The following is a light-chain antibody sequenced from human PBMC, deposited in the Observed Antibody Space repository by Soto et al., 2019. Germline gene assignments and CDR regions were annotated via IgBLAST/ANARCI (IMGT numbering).Light chain of an antibody. CDR1: QSISTW. Sequence: DIQMTQSPSTLSASVGDRVTITCRASQSISTWLAWYQQKPGKAPNLLIYKASSLEYGVPARFSGSGSGKEFTLTINSLQPYDFATYYCQPYNTYSRTFGQGTKLDIK. J-gene: IGKJ2*01. CDR2: KAS. V-gene: IGKV1-5*03. CDR3: QPYNTYSRT.